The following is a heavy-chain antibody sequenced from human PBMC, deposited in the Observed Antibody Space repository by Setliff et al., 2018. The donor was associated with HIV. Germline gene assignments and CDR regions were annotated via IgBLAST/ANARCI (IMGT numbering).Heavy chain of an antibody. Sequence: ASVKVSCKASGYTFNNYALYWVRQAPGQGFEWMGWINTNTGSPTYAQGFTRRFVFSLDPSVRTAYLQITGLKSEDTAVYYCARGGDRMQIWSRFPFDIWGQGTMVTVSS. CDR2: INTNTGSP. D-gene: IGHD3-10*01. J-gene: IGHJ3*02. CDR1: GYTFNNYA. V-gene: IGHV7-4-1*02. CDR3: ARGGDRMQIWSRFPFDI.